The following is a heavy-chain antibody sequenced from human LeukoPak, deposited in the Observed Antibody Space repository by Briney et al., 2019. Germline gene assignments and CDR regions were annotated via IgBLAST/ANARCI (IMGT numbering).Heavy chain of an antibody. J-gene: IGHJ3*02. V-gene: IGHV4-4*09. CDR2: FYSSGST. Sequence: PSETLPLTCTVSGDSISSYSWIWIRQPPGKGLEWIGIFYSSGSTIYNPSLKSRVTISVDTSKNHFSLRLISVTAVDTAVYYCVRWNDFDIWGQGTMVTVSS. CDR3: VRWNDFDI. CDR1: GDSISSYS.